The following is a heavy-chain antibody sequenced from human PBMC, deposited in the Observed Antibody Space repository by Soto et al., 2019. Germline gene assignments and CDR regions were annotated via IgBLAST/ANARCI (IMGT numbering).Heavy chain of an antibody. Sequence: PSETLSLTCTVSGGSISSYYWSWIRQPPGKGLEWIGYIYYSGSTNYNPSLKSRVTISVDTSKNQFSLKLSSVTAADTAVYYCARALTDGYGDFDYWGQGTLVTVSS. CDR1: GGSISSYY. V-gene: IGHV4-59*01. J-gene: IGHJ4*02. CDR3: ARALTDGYGDFDY. D-gene: IGHD5-12*01. CDR2: IYYSGST.